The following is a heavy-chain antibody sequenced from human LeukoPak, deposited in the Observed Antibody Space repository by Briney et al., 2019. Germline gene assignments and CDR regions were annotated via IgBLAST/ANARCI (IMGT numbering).Heavy chain of an antibody. J-gene: IGHJ5*02. Sequence: ASVKVSCKASGYAFTSYYMYWVRQAPGQGLEWMGIINPSGDNTNYAQKFQGRVTMTRDMSTTTVYMELSSLRSEDTAVYYCARGPHRRTYDRDNWFDPWGQGTLVTVSS. D-gene: IGHD3-3*01. CDR3: ARGPHRRTYDRDNWFDP. CDR1: GYAFTSYY. CDR2: INPSGDNT. V-gene: IGHV1-46*01.